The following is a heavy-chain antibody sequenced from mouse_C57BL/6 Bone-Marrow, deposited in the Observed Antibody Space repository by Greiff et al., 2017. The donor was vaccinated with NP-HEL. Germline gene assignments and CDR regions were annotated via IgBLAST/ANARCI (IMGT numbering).Heavy chain of an antibody. D-gene: IGHD2-1*01. J-gene: IGHJ4*01. CDR3: ARLYSYYAMDY. CDR2: IFPRSGNT. V-gene: IGHV1-81*01. CDR1: GYTFTSYG. Sequence: QVQLQQSGAELARPGASVKLSCKASGYTFTSYGISWVKQRPGQGLEWIGEIFPRSGNTYYNEKFKGKATLTADKSSSTAYMELRSLTSEDSSVYFCARLYSYYAMDYWGQGTSVTVSS.